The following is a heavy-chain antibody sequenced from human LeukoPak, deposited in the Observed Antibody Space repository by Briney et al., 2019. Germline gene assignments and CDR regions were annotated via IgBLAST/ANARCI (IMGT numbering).Heavy chain of an antibody. D-gene: IGHD2-8*01. V-gene: IGHV4-61*02. CDR2: IYTSGST. Sequence: PSQTLSLTCTVSGGSISSGSYYWSWIRQPAGKGLEWIGRIYTSGSTNYNPSLKSRVTISVDTSKNQFSLKLSSVTAADTAVYYCARCRGFVRPSLDYWGQGTLVTVSS. CDR1: GGSISSGSYY. CDR3: ARCRGFVRPSLDY. J-gene: IGHJ4*02.